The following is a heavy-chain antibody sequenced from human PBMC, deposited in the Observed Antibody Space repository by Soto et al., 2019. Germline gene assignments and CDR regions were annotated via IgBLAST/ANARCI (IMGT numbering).Heavy chain of an antibody. CDR1: GFSFGSYA. Sequence: QVQLVESGGDVVQSGRSLRLSCAASGFSFGSYAMHWVRQAPGKGLEWVAVISFDGSTKYYPDSVKGRFTISRDNSKTTLYLQMNSLRADDTAVYYCARDQDSGSYEYRALDDWGQGTLVTVSS. V-gene: IGHV3-30*04. CDR2: ISFDGSTK. J-gene: IGHJ4*02. D-gene: IGHD1-26*01. CDR3: ARDQDSGSYEYRALDD.